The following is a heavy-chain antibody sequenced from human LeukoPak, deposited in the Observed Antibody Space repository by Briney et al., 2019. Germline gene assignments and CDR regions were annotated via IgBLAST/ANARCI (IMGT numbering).Heavy chain of an antibody. V-gene: IGHV3-48*03. CDR2: ISSSGSTT. CDR1: GFTFSSYA. J-gene: IGHJ5*02. CDR3: ARGIGFEP. Sequence: GGSLRLSCAASGFTFSSYAMNWVRQAPGKGLEWVSYISSSGSTTYYPDSVKGRFTISRDNPKNSLYLQMNSLRAEDTAVYYCARGIGFEPWGQGTLVTVAS.